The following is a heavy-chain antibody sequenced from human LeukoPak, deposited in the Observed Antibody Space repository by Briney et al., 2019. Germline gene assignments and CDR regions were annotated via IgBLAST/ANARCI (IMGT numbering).Heavy chain of an antibody. CDR2: ISSSSAYT. CDR1: GFTFSNAW. Sequence: TAGGSLRLSCAASGFTFSNAWMSWIRQAPGKGLEWVSYISSSSAYTNYADSVKGRFTISRDNAKNSLYLQMNSLRAEDTAVYYCARPGGSFYGMDVWGQGTTVTVSS. V-gene: IGHV3-11*03. J-gene: IGHJ6*02. CDR3: ARPGGSFYGMDV. D-gene: IGHD1-26*01.